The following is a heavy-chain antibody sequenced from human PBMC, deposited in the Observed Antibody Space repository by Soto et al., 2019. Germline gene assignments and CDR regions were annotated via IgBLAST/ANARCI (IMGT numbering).Heavy chain of an antibody. CDR2: ISTSGDST. CDR3: AINPRYCSSTSCYAD. CDR1: GFTFSSYA. Sequence: EVQLLESGAGLVQPGGSLRLSCAASGFTFSSYAMSWVRQAPGKGLEWVSGISTSGDSTYYADSVKGRFTISRDNSKDTLYLQMNSLRAGDTAVYYCAINPRYCSSTSCYADWGQGTLVTVSS. D-gene: IGHD2-2*01. V-gene: IGHV3-23*01. J-gene: IGHJ4*02.